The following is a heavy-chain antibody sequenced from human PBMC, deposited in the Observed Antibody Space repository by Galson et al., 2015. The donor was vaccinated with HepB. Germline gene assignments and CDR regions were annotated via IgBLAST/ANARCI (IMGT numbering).Heavy chain of an antibody. CDR3: ARMGILTGYYKNYYYYGMDV. D-gene: IGHD3-9*01. CDR1: GGTFSSYA. Sequence: SVKVSCKASGGTFSSYAISWVRQAPGQGLEWMGGIIPIFGTANYAQKFQGRVTITADESTSTAYMELSSLRSEDTAVYYCARMGILTGYYKNYYYYGMDVWGQGTTVTVSS. CDR2: IIPIFGTA. V-gene: IGHV1-69*13. J-gene: IGHJ6*02.